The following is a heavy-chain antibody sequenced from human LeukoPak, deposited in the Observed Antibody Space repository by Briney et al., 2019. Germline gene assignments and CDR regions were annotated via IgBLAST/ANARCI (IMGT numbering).Heavy chain of an antibody. CDR2: ISSSSSYI. J-gene: IGHJ4*02. V-gene: IGHV3-21*01. D-gene: IGHD6-13*01. Sequence: GGSLRLSCAASGFTFSSYAMSWVRQAPGKGLEWVSAISSSSSYIYYADSVKGRSTISRDNAKNSLYLQMNSLRAEDTAMYYCARDSAGNDYWGQGTLVTVSS. CDR1: GFTFSSYA. CDR3: ARDSAGNDY.